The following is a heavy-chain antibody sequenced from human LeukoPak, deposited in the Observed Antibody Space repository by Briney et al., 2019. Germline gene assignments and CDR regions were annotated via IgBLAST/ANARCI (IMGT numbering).Heavy chain of an antibody. Sequence: SETLSLTCTVSGGSISSGGYYWSWIRQHPGKGLEWIGYIYYSGSTYYNPSLKSRVTISVDTSKNQFSLKLSSVTAADTAVYYCARDRHKLLWFGELLGWFDPWGQGTLVTVSS. D-gene: IGHD3-10*01. CDR2: IYYSGST. J-gene: IGHJ5*02. CDR1: GGSISSGGYY. CDR3: ARDRHKLLWFGELLGWFDP. V-gene: IGHV4-61*08.